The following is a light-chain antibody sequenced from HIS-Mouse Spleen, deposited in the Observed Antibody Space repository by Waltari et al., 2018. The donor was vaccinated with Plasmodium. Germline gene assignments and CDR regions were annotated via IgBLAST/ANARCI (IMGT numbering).Light chain of an antibody. J-gene: IGKJ1*01. CDR2: TAS. CDR1: QSISSW. V-gene: IGKV1-5*03. CDR3: QQYNSYSWT. Sequence: DIQMTQSPPTPSSSVRDRVTIPCRASQSISSWLAWDQQKPGKAPKLLTYTASSLESGVPSRFSGRGSGTEFTLTISSLQPDDFATYYCQQYNSYSWTFGQGTKVEIK.